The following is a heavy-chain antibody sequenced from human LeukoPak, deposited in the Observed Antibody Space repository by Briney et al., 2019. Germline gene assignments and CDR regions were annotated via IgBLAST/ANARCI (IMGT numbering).Heavy chain of an antibody. V-gene: IGHV4-61*02. Sequence: SETLSLTCTVSGGSISSGSYYWSWIRQPAGKGLEWIGRIYTSGSTNYNPSLKSRVTISVDTSKNRFSLKLSSVTAADTAVYYCARHSAHSSTNDAFDIWGQGTMVTVSS. CDR1: GGSISSGSYY. D-gene: IGHD6-13*01. J-gene: IGHJ3*02. CDR3: ARHSAHSSTNDAFDI. CDR2: IYTSGST.